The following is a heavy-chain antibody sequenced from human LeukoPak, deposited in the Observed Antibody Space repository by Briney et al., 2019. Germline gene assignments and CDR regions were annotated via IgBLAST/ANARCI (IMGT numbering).Heavy chain of an antibody. CDR2: IKRDESEE. Sequence: GGSLRLSCAASGFTFSNYWMSWVRQAPGKGLEWVANIKRDESEEYYVDSVKGRFTISRDNAKNSLYLQMNSLRAEDTAVYYCARETRGPDHWGQGTLVPLPP. CDR1: GFTFSNYW. CDR3: ARETRGPDH. V-gene: IGHV3-7*01. D-gene: IGHD1-14*01. J-gene: IGHJ4*02.